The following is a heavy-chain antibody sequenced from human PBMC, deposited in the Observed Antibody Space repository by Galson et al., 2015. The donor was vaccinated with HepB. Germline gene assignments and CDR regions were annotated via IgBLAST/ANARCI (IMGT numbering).Heavy chain of an antibody. V-gene: IGHV4-59*08. D-gene: IGHD3-9*01. CDR1: GGSISSYY. J-gene: IGHJ6*03. CDR2: IYYSGST. CDR3: ARRLQNYDILTGYYNYYYYMDV. Sequence: ETLSLTCTVSGGSISSYYWSWIRQPPGKGLEWIGYIYYSGSTNYNPSLKSRVTISVDTSKNQFSLKLSSVTAADTAVYYCARRLQNYDILTGYYNYYYYMDVWGKGTTVTVSS.